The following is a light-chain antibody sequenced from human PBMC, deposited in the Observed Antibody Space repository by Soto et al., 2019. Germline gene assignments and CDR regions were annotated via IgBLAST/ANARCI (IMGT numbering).Light chain of an antibody. Sequence: QSVLTQPASVSGSPGQSITISCTGTSSDVGGYDYVSWYQQHPAKVPKLIIYEVSKRPSGVSHRFSGSKSGNTASLTIPGLQTEDEADYYCSSYTTSSALVFGGGTK. CDR2: EVS. V-gene: IGLV2-14*01. CDR1: SSDVGGYDY. CDR3: SSYTTSSALV. J-gene: IGLJ2*01.